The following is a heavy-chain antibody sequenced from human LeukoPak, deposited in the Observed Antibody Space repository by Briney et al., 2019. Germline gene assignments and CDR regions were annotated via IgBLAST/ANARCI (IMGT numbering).Heavy chain of an antibody. Sequence: GGSLRLSRAASGFTFSSYAMNWVRQAPGKGLEWVSGTGSTGVSTFYADSVKGRFTVTRDNSKNTLSLQMNSLRAEDTAVYYCAKDHGVVPAHYFDYWGQGTPVTVSS. V-gene: IGHV3-23*01. CDR3: AKDHGVVPAHYFDY. CDR2: TGSTGVST. CDR1: GFTFSSYA. D-gene: IGHD2-2*01. J-gene: IGHJ4*02.